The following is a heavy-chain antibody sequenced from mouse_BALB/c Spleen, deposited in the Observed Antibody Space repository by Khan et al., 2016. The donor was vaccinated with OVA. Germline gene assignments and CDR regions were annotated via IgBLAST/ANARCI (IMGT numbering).Heavy chain of an antibody. Sequence: QVQLKESGPGLVAPSQSLSITCTVSGFSLTSYGVHWVRQPPGKGLEWLGVIWAGGSTNYNSALLSRLSFSKDNSKSQLFLKMDSLQTDDTAMYDSANVEDKWGQGTTLTVSS. CDR3: ANVEDK. V-gene: IGHV2-9*02. J-gene: IGHJ2*01. CDR1: GFSLTSYG. CDR2: IWAGGST.